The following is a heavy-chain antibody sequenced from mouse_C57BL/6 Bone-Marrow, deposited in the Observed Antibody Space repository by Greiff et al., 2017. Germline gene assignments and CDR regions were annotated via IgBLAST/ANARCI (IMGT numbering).Heavy chain of an antibody. J-gene: IGHJ4*01. CDR1: GYTFTSYW. CDR3: ARNDYDLYYAMDY. CDR2: IYPGSGST. Sequence: QVQLQQPGAELVKPGASVKMSCKASGYTFTSYWITWVKQRPGQGLEWIGDIYPGSGSTNYNEKFKSKATLTVDTSYSTAYMQLSSLTSEDSAVYYCARNDYDLYYAMDYWGQGTSVTVSS. V-gene: IGHV1-55*01. D-gene: IGHD2-4*01.